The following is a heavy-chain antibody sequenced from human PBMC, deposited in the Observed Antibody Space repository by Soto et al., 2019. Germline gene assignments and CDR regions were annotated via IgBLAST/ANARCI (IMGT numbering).Heavy chain of an antibody. Sequence: GGSLRVSCAASGFTFSSFALSWFRQAPGKGLEWVSAISGSGDGTDYADSVKGRFTISRDNSKNTLYLQMNSLRAEDTAVYYCAGPGYSSQDYWGQGALVTVSS. CDR3: AGPGYSSQDY. CDR2: ISGSGDGT. D-gene: IGHD5-18*01. CDR1: GFTFSSFA. J-gene: IGHJ4*02. V-gene: IGHV3-23*01.